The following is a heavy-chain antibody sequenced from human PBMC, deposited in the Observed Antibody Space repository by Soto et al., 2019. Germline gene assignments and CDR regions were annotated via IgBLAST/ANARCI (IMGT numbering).Heavy chain of an antibody. CDR2: ISYDGGLQ. CDR1: GFTFTSYG. CDR3: VSDRGYGHASVPYS. J-gene: IGHJ4*02. D-gene: IGHD5-18*01. V-gene: IGHV3-30*03. Sequence: QAHLVESGGGVVQPGRSLRLSCAASGFTFTSYGMHWVRQAPGTRLEWVAVISYDGGLQHYADSVKGRFTISRDNSKNMVLLQMNRLRAEDTAVYYCVSDRGYGHASVPYSWGPGTLVSVSS.